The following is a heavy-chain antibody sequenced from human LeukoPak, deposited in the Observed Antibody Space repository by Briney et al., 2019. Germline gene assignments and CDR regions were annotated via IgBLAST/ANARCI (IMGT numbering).Heavy chain of an antibody. J-gene: IGHJ3*02. CDR1: GFTFSSYE. Sequence: GGSLRLSCAASGFTFSSYEMNWVRQAPGKGLEWVAFIRYDGSNKYYADSVKGRFTISRDNSKNTLYLQMNSLRAEDTAVYYCAKDFGKGMVRGAGAFDIWGQGTMVTVSS. D-gene: IGHD3-10*01. CDR3: AKDFGKGMVRGAGAFDI. V-gene: IGHV3-30*02. CDR2: IRYDGSNK.